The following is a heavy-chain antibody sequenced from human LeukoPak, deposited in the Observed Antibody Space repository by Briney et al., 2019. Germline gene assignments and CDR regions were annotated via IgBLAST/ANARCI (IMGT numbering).Heavy chain of an antibody. Sequence: QSGGSLRLSCAASGFTFSSYSMNWVRQAPGRGLEWVAYISGSSITIYYADSVKGRFTISRENAKNSLYLQMNSLRAEDTAVYYCARDGLNDPFDYWGQGTLVTVSS. CDR3: ARDGLNDPFDY. J-gene: IGHJ4*02. D-gene: IGHD3-16*01. V-gene: IGHV3-48*01. CDR2: ISGSSITI. CDR1: GFTFSSYS.